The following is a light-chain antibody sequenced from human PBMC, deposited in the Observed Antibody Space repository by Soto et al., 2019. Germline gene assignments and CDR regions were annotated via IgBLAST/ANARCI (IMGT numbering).Light chain of an antibody. V-gene: IGLV2-14*03. CDR2: DVR. J-gene: IGLJ1*01. CDR1: SSDVGGYNY. Sequence: QSVLTQPASVSGSPGQSITISCTGTSSDVGGYNYVSWYQHHPGKAPKLIIYDVRNRPSGVSNRFSGSKSGNTASLTISGLQPEDEADYYCSSYTTSNTRQIVFGTGTKVTVL. CDR3: SSYTTSNTRQIV.